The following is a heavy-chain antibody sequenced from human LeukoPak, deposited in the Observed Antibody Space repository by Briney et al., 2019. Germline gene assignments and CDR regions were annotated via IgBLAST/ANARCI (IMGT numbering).Heavy chain of an antibody. D-gene: IGHD3-3*01. CDR1: GGSISSGSYY. Sequence: SETLSLTCTVSGGSISSGSYYWSWIRQPAGKGLEWIGRIYTSGSTNYNPSLKSRVTISVDTSKNQFSLKLSSVTAADTAVYYCARLPADYDFWSGYFGRKDWFDPWGQGTLVTVSS. CDR2: IYTSGST. J-gene: IGHJ5*02. CDR3: ARLPADYDFWSGYFGRKDWFDP. V-gene: IGHV4-61*02.